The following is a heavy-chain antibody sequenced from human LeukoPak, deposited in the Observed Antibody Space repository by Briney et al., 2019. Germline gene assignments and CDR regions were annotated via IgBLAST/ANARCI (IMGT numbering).Heavy chain of an antibody. CDR3: ARDRSSSAAPSLSY. J-gene: IGHJ4*02. CDR2: ISSSGSTI. D-gene: IGHD6-13*01. Sequence: GGSLRLSCAASGFTFSNYGMNWFRQAPGKGLEWVSYISSSGSTIYYADSVKGRFTISRDNAKNSLYLQMNSLRDEDTAVYYCARDRSSSAAPSLSYWGQGALVTVSS. V-gene: IGHV3-48*02. CDR1: GFTFSNYG.